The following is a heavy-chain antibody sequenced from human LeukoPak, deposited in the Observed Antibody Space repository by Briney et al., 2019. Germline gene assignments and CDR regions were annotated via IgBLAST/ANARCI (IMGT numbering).Heavy chain of an antibody. CDR3: ARSDGIVGEEAWFDP. J-gene: IGHJ5*02. D-gene: IGHD1-26*01. CDR2: IFSSDNT. Sequence: SETLSLTCSVSGGSISTFHWHWIRQPPGKGLEWVGYIFSSDNTNYNPSLRSRVTISVDTSKNQFSLKLRSVTAADTAVYFCARSDGIVGEEAWFDPWGQGTLVTVSS. V-gene: IGHV4-4*09. CDR1: GGSISTFH.